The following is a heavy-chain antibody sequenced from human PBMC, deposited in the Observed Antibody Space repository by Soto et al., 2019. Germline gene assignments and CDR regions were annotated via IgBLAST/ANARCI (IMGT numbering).Heavy chain of an antibody. CDR3: TRDRGRRYNDGRGYYYSAY. Sequence: QVHLVQSGAEVKKPGSSVKVSCKACGGTFSSYAISWVRQAPGQGLERMGGFIPIFGTTNYAQKFQGRVTITADESTSTAYMDLSSLRSEAAAVYYWTRDRGRRYNDGRGYYYSAYWGQGTLVTVSS. J-gene: IGHJ4*02. V-gene: IGHV1-69*01. CDR2: FIPIFGTT. CDR1: GGTFSSYA. D-gene: IGHD3-22*01.